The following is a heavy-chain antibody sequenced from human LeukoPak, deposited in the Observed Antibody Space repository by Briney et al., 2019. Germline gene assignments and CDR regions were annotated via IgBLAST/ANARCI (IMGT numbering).Heavy chain of an antibody. J-gene: IGHJ3*02. CDR3: STVRAFCSFTSCLDAFDI. D-gene: IGHD2-2*01. CDR2: IKSITDGGTT. V-gene: IGHV3-15*01. CDR1: GFTFSNAW. Sequence: TGGSLRLSCAASGFTFSNAWMTWVRQAPGKGLEWVARIKSITDGGTTDYPAPVNGRFTISRDDSKNTLYLQMNSLKTEDTAVYYCSTVRAFCSFTSCLDAFDIWGQGTMVTVSS.